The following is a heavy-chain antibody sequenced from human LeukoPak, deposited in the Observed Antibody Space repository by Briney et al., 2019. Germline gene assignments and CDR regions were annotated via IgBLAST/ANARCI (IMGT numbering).Heavy chain of an antibody. Sequence: ASVKVSCKASGYTFTGYYMHWVRQAPGQGLEWMGWINPNSGGTNYAQKFQGRVTMTRDTSISTAYMELSRLRSDDTAVYYCARELRGSSRPWVYWGQGTLVTVSS. CDR1: GYTFTGYY. CDR2: INPNSGGT. V-gene: IGHV1-2*02. D-gene: IGHD6-13*01. CDR3: ARELRGSSRPWVY. J-gene: IGHJ4*02.